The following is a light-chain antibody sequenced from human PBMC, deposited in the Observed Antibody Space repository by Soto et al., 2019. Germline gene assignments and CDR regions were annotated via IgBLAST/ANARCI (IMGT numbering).Light chain of an antibody. CDR3: QRYGRSPLT. J-gene: IGKJ4*01. Sequence: EIELTQAPATLSISPGERATLSCRASQTVRNNYLAWYQQKPGQAPRLLIYGASTRASGIPDRFSGSGSGTDFTLTISRLEPEDLAVYYCQRYGRSPLTFGGGTKVDIK. V-gene: IGKV3-20*01. CDR2: GAS. CDR1: QTVRNNY.